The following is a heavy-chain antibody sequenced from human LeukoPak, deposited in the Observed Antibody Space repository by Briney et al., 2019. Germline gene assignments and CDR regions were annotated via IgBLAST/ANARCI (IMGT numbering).Heavy chain of an antibody. V-gene: IGHV1-18*01. Sequence: GASVKVSCKASGYTFTNFGLTWVRQAPGQGLEWMGWISPYNGNTNSAQKIRDRVTMTTDTSTSTAYMELRSLRSDDTAVYYCARDPGYSSSWLDYWGQGTLVTVSS. D-gene: IGHD6-13*01. J-gene: IGHJ4*02. CDR3: ARDPGYSSSWLDY. CDR2: ISPYNGNT. CDR1: GYTFTNFG.